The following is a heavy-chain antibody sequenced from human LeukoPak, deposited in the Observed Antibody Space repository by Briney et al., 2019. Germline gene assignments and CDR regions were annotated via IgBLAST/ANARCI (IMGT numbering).Heavy chain of an antibody. CDR3: ARDSQTIAAAGPDFDY. CDR1: GFTFSSYS. CDR2: ISSSSSYI. J-gene: IGHJ4*02. D-gene: IGHD6-13*01. V-gene: IGHV3-21*01. Sequence: PGGSLRLSCAASGFTFSSYSMNWVRQAPGKGLEWVSSISSSSSYIYYADSVKGRFTISRDNAKNSLYLQMNSLRAEDTAVYYCARDSQTIAAAGPDFDYWGQGTLVTVSS.